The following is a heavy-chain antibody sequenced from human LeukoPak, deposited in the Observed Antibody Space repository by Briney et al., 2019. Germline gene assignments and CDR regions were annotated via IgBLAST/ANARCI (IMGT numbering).Heavy chain of an antibody. V-gene: IGHV3-74*01. D-gene: IGHD3-22*01. Sequence: GGSLRLSCAASGFTFSTYWMHWVRQVPGKGLVWVSRISSDGANANYADSVKGRFTISRDNAKNTLYLQMNSLRAEDTAVYYCEMSSGYYTLWGQGTLVTVSS. J-gene: IGHJ4*02. CDR2: ISSDGANA. CDR3: EMSSGYYTL. CDR1: GFTFSTYW.